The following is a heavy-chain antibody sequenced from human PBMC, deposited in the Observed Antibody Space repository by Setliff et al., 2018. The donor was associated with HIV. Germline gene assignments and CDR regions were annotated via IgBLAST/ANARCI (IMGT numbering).Heavy chain of an antibody. V-gene: IGHV3-23*01. CDR1: GFTFDNVD. CDR2: ISKNCFSI. D-gene: IGHD1-26*01. Sequence: GGSLRLSCAASGFTFDNVDMNWVRQAPGKGPEWVSSISKNCFSIYYTDPVKGRFTVSRDNSRDTLYLQMNSLRAEETAVYYCATGRLRATSPFDNWGQGTLVTVSS. J-gene: IGHJ4*02. CDR3: ATGRLRATSPFDN.